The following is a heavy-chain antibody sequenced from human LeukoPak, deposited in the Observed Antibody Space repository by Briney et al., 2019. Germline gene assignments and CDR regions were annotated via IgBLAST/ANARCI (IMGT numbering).Heavy chain of an antibody. D-gene: IGHD3-10*01. CDR2: ITYDGYYK. CDR3: ARDLSPVVRASPMGY. Sequence: GGSLRLSCAASGFTFTSYGMHWVRQAPGKGLECVVLITYDGYYKYYSDSVKGRFTISSDTSKNTMYLQMNSLRAEDTAVYYCARDLSPVVRASPMGYWGQGTLVTVSS. CDR1: GFTFTSYG. V-gene: IGHV3-30*03. J-gene: IGHJ4*02.